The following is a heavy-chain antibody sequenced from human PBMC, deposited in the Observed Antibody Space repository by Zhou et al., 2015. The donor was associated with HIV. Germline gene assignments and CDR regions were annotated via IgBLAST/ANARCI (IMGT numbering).Heavy chain of an antibody. D-gene: IGHD3-3*01. J-gene: IGHJ6*02. CDR1: GGTFSSYT. CDR2: IIPILGIA. CDR3: ARGWTDDFWSGYHGYYYYGMDV. V-gene: IGHV1-69*02. Sequence: QVQLVQSGAEVKKPGSSVKVSCKASGGTFSSYTISWVRQAPGQGLEWMGRIIPILGIANYAQKFQGRVTITADKSTSTAYMELSSLRSEDTAVYYCARGWTDDFWSGYHGYYYYGMDVWGQGTTVTVSS.